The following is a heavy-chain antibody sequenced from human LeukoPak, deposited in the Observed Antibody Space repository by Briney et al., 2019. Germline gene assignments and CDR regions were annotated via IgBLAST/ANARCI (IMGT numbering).Heavy chain of an antibody. CDR2: IYPGDSDT. Sequence: GESLKISCKGTGYTFTKYWIGWVRQMSGKGLEWKGIIYPGDSDTRDSPSFQGQVTMSVDKSISTAYLQWRSLKASDTAMYYCARGSVDTAMTFDYWGQGTLVTVSS. D-gene: IGHD5-18*01. J-gene: IGHJ4*02. CDR3: ARGSVDTAMTFDY. CDR1: GYTFTKYW. V-gene: IGHV5-51*01.